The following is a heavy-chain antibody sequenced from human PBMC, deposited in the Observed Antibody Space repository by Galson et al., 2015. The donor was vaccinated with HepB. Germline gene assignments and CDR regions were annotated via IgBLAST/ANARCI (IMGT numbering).Heavy chain of an antibody. CDR2: IRGGSTTI. Sequence: SLRLSCAASGFTFSFYSMSWVRQAPGKGLEWVSYIRGGSTTIYYADSVKGRFIISRDNAKNSLYLQMNSLRAEDTAVYYCAGAGGNLSMFSAWGQGTLVTVSS. V-gene: IGHV3-48*01. J-gene: IGHJ5*02. CDR1: GFTFSFYS. CDR3: AGAGGNLSMFSA. D-gene: IGHD3-10*02.